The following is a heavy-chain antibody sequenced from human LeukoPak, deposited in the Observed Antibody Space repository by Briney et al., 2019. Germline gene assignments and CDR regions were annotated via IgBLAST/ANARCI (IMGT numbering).Heavy chain of an antibody. CDR3: ARGRYYYDSSGYYHYYFDY. CDR2: IYYSGST. Sequence: SETLSLTCTASGGSISSYYWSWIRQPPGKGLEWIGYIYYSGSTNYNPSLKSRVTISVDTSKNQFSLKLSSVTAADTAVYYCARGRYYYDSSGYYHYYFDYWGQGTLVTVSS. D-gene: IGHD3-22*01. CDR1: GGSISSYY. J-gene: IGHJ4*02. V-gene: IGHV4-59*01.